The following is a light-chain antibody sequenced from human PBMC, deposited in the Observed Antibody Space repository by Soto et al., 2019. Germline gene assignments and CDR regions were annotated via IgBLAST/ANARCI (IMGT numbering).Light chain of an antibody. CDR1: QTVSSSY. Sequence: ETVLTQSPGTLSLSPGERATLSCRASQTVSSSYLAWYQQKPGQAPRLLIYGASSRATGIPDRFSGSGSGTDFTLTISSLEPEDFDVYYCQQYCQQYGSSPPSWTFGQGTRVEIK. CDR3: QQYCQQYGSSPPSWT. J-gene: IGKJ1*01. CDR2: GAS. V-gene: IGKV3-20*01.